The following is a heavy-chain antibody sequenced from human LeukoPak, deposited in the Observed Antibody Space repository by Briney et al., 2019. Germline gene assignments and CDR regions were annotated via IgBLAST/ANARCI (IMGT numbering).Heavy chain of an antibody. J-gene: IGHJ4*02. Sequence: GGSLRLSCAASGFTFSSYGMHWVRQAPGKGLEWVAFIRYDGSNKYYADSVKGRFTISRDNSMNTLYLQLNSLRAEDTTVYYCAKTTYASNSSGWYNFFDYWGQGTLVTVSS. CDR3: AKTTYASNSSGWYNFFDY. CDR2: IRYDGSNK. CDR1: GFTFSSYG. V-gene: IGHV3-30*02. D-gene: IGHD6-19*01.